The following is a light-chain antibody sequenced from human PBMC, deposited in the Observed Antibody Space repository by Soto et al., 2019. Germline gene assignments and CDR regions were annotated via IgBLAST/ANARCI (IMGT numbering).Light chain of an antibody. J-gene: IGKJ4*01. Sequence: EIVLTQSPATLSLSPGERATLSSRASQSISNYLAWYQQKPGQPPRLLILDASNRATGIPARFSGSGSGTDFTLLISSLEPEDFAVYYCQQRSIWPLTFGGGTKVEIK. CDR2: DAS. V-gene: IGKV3-11*01. CDR1: QSISNY. CDR3: QQRSIWPLT.